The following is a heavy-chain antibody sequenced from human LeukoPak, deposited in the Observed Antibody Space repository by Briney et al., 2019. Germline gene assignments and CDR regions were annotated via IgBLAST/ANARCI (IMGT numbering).Heavy chain of an antibody. D-gene: IGHD3-10*01. CDR1: GFTFSSYG. CDR2: ISYDGSNK. J-gene: IGHJ4*02. Sequence: PGGSLRLSSAASGFTFSSYGMHWVRQAPGKGLEWVAVISYDGSNKYYADSVKGRFTISRDNSKNTLYLQMNSLRAEDTAVYYCAKEEFTYWGQGTLVTVSS. V-gene: IGHV3-30*18. CDR3: AKEEFTY.